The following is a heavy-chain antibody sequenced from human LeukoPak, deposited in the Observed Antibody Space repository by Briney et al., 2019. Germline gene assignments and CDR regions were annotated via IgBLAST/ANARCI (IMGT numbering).Heavy chain of an antibody. D-gene: IGHD6-13*01. V-gene: IGHV4-59*12. CDR2: IYSSGST. CDR1: GGSISSYY. Sequence: SETLSLTCTVSGGSISSYYWSWIRQPPGKGLEWIGYIYSSGSTNYNPSLKSRVTISVDTSKNQFSLKLSSVTAADTAVYYCARGGSSRYFDYWGQGTLVTVSS. J-gene: IGHJ4*02. CDR3: ARGGSSRYFDY.